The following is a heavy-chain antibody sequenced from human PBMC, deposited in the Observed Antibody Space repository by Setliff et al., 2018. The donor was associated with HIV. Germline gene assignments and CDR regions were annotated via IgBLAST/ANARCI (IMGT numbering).Heavy chain of an antibody. D-gene: IGHD2-15*01. CDR1: GGSLTDYD. CDR2: ISHSGRT. Sequence: LSLTCAVYGGSLTDYDWTWIRQTPAKGLEWIGEISHSGRTNYNPSLKTRLIISRDTSKNQFSLRLSSATVADTAIYYCARGFEGYCSGASCHWFDSWGQGTLVTVSS. CDR3: ARGFEGYCSGASCHWFDS. J-gene: IGHJ5*01. V-gene: IGHV4-34*01.